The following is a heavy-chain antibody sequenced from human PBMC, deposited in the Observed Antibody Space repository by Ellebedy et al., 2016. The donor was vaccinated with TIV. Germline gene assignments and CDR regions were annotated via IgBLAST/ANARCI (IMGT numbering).Heavy chain of an antibody. CDR1: GGSVTSGDYY. V-gene: IGHV4-31*03. CDR2: IHYSGIS. D-gene: IGHD5-18*01. CDR3: TRIPGGNIYGYFDY. Sequence: MPSETLSLTCTVSGGSVTSGDYYWNWMRQHPGRGLEWIGYIHYSGISNSNPSLRSRIAMSTDTSKNQFSLSLSSVTAADTAVYYCTRIPGGNIYGYFDYWGQGALVTVSS. J-gene: IGHJ4*02.